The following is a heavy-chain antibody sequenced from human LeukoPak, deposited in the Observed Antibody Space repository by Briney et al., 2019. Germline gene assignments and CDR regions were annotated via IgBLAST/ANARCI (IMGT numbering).Heavy chain of an antibody. Sequence: SETLSLTCSVSGGSISSAGYFWTWIRQPAGKRLEWIGHIYASGSTNYNPSLVSRVALSIDTSRNQFSLRLSSVTAADTAVYYCARDNLPAGINDAFDIWGQGTRVTVSS. CDR3: ARDNLPAGINDAFDI. D-gene: IGHD6-13*01. V-gene: IGHV4-61*09. CDR1: GGSISSAGYF. J-gene: IGHJ3*02. CDR2: IYASGST.